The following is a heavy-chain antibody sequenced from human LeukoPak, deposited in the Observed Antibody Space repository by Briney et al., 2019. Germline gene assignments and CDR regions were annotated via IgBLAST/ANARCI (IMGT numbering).Heavy chain of an antibody. CDR1: GFTFSSYS. V-gene: IGHV3-21*01. J-gene: IGHJ4*02. CDR3: ASPVGYCGGDCYSLGY. D-gene: IGHD2-21*02. Sequence: GGSLRLSCAASGFTFSSYSMNWVRQAPGKGLEGVPSISSSSSYIYYADSVKGRFTISRDNAKNSLYLQMNSLRAEDTAVYYCASPVGYCGGDCYSLGYWGQGTLVTVSS. CDR2: ISSSSSYI.